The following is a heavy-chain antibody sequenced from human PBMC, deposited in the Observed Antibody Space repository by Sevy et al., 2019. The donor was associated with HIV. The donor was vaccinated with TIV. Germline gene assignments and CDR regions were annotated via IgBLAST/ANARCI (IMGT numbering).Heavy chain of an antibody. CDR1: GGSISSNSYY. D-gene: IGHD4-17*01. V-gene: IGHV4-39*01. J-gene: IGHJ5*02. Sequence: SETLSLTCTVSGGSISSNSYYWVWIRQPPGKGLEWIGSIYYSGTTYYNPSLKSRVTISIDTSKTQFSLKLSSVTAADTAIFYCARLNYGDYSNYFDPWGQGSQVTVSS. CDR3: ARLNYGDYSNYFDP. CDR2: IYYSGTT.